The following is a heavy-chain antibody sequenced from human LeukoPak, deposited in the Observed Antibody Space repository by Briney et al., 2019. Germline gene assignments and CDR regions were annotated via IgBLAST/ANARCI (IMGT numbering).Heavy chain of an antibody. Sequence: SVPVSCKASVYKFTNYGFSWVRQAPGKGLAWMGWISAYNGNTNYAQKYRDRVTITTDTSTTTAHMELRSLTSDDTAVYYCARDSWARASESDYWGQGTLVTVSS. CDR3: ARDSWARASESDY. V-gene: IGHV1-18*04. D-gene: IGHD1-26*01. CDR1: VYKFTNYG. J-gene: IGHJ4*02. CDR2: ISAYNGNT.